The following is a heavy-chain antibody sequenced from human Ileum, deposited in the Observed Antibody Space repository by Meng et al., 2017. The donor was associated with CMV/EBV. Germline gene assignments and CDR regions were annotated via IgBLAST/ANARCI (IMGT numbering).Heavy chain of an antibody. Sequence: ASVKVSCKASGYTFTGYYMHWVRQAPGQGLEWMGWINPNSGGTNYAQKFQGRVTMTRDTSISTAYMELSRLRSDDTAVYYCARDSSSSYYDSKGYFDYWGQGTLVTVSS. D-gene: IGHD3-22*01. CDR1: GYTFTGYY. CDR3: ARDSSSSYYDSKGYFDY. V-gene: IGHV1-2*02. J-gene: IGHJ4*02. CDR2: INPNSGGT.